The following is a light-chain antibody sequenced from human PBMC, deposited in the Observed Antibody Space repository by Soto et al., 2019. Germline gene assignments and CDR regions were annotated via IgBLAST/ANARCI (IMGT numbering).Light chain of an antibody. V-gene: IGKV1-27*01. J-gene: IGKJ2*01. CDR3: QKYYSAPNT. CDR2: AAS. CDR1: RDISSS. Sequence: DVQMTQSPSSLSASVGDRVTITCRASRDISSSLTWYQQKPGKAPKLLIYAASTLHAGVQSRFSGSGSGTFFTLTINSLQPEDVATYYCQKYYSAPNTFGRGTRLEIK.